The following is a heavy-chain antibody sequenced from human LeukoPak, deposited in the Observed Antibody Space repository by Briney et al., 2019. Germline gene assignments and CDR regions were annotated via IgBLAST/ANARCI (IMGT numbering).Heavy chain of an antibody. CDR3: ARDPGATNYFDY. Sequence: SVKVSCKASGGTFSSYAISWVRQAPGQGLEWMGGIIPIFGTANYAQKFQGRVTITADKSTSTAYMELSSLRSEDTAVYYCARDPGATNYFDYWGQGTLVTVSS. J-gene: IGHJ4*02. CDR2: IIPIFGTA. CDR1: GGTFSSYA. D-gene: IGHD5-12*01. V-gene: IGHV1-69*06.